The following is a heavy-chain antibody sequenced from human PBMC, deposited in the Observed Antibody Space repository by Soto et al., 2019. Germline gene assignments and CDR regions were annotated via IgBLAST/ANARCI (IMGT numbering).Heavy chain of an antibody. Sequence: QVQLQESGPGLVKSSETLSLTCSVSGDSSSTYYWGWIRQPPGKGLEWIGYINYSGRSNHNPSLKSRLSISVDASKNQGSLKLTSVTADDKAVYYCARSYCADSVSCNWFDPWGQGTLVVVSS. CDR1: GDSSSTYY. CDR3: ARSYCADSVSCNWFDP. CDR2: INYSGRS. J-gene: IGHJ5*02. D-gene: IGHD2-8*02. V-gene: IGHV4-59*01.